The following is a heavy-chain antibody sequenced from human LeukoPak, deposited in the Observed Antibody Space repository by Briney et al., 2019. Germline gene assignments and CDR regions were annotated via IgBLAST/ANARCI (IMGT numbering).Heavy chain of an antibody. CDR1: GGSFSGYY. CDR2: INHSGST. CDR3: AGTSSTVVTRNFDY. Sequence: SETLSLTCAVYGGSFSGYYWSWIRQPPGKGLEWIGEINHSGSTNYNPSLKSRVTISVDTSKNQFSLKLSSVTAADTAVYYCAGTSSTVVTRNFDYWGQGTLVTVSS. D-gene: IGHD4-23*01. V-gene: IGHV4-34*01. J-gene: IGHJ4*02.